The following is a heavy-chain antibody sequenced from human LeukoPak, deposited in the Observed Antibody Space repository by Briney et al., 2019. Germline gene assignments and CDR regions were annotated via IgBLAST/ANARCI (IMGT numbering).Heavy chain of an antibody. D-gene: IGHD5-18*01. CDR1: GGSISSYY. Sequence: PSETLSLTCTVSGGSISSYYWSWIRQPPGKGLEWIGYIYYSGSTNYNPSLKSRVTISVDTSKNQFSLKLSSVTAADTAVYYCARDYTGCSYGFDYWGQGTLVTVSS. J-gene: IGHJ4*02. CDR2: IYYSGST. V-gene: IGHV4-59*01. CDR3: ARDYTGCSYGFDY.